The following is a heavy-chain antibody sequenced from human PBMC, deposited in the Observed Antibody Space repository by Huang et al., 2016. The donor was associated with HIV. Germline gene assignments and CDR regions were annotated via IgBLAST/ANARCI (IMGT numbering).Heavy chain of an antibody. J-gene: IGHJ3*02. CDR1: GGSISSSSYY. V-gene: IGHV4-39*01. Sequence: QLQLQESGPGLVKPSETLSLTCSVSGGSISSSSYYWGWIRQPPGQGRGWIGSIYYGGSTFANPSLKSRVTISVGTSKNQVSLRLSSVTAADTSVYYCARHMDCSSSSCLAGGHERGPFDMWGQGTMVTVSS. D-gene: IGHD2-2*01. CDR3: ARHMDCSSSSCLAGGHERGPFDM. CDR2: IYYGGST.